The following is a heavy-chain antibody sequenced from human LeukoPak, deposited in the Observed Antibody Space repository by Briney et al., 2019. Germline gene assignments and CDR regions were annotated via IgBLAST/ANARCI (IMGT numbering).Heavy chain of an antibody. CDR3: VLDQKTTTRSWVTEFDY. V-gene: IGHV3-23*01. D-gene: IGHD4-17*01. CDR1: GFTFSSYA. J-gene: IGHJ4*02. CDR2: ISGSGGST. Sequence: GGSLRLSCAASGFTFSSYAMSWVRQAPGKGLECVSAISGSGGSTYYADSVKGRFTISRDNSKNTLYLQMNSLRAEDTAVYYCVLDQKTTTRSWVTEFDYWGQGTLVTVSS.